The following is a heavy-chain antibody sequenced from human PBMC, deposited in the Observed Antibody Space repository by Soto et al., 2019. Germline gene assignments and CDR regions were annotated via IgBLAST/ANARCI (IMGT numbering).Heavy chain of an antibody. Sequence: ASVKVSCKASGYTFTSYYMHWVRQAPEQGLEWMGIINPSGGSTSYAQKFQGRVTMTRDTSTSTVYMELSSLRSEDTAVYYCARDQYSSSSGWYYYYYGMDVWGQGTTVTVSS. D-gene: IGHD6-6*01. J-gene: IGHJ6*02. CDR1: GYTFTSYY. CDR2: INPSGGST. CDR3: ARDQYSSSSGWYYYYYGMDV. V-gene: IGHV1-46*01.